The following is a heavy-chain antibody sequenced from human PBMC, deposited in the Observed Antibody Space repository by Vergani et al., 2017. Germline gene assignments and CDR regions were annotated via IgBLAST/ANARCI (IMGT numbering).Heavy chain of an antibody. CDR1: GGSISSGSYY. V-gene: IGHV4-61*02. D-gene: IGHD3-22*01. Sequence: QVQLQESGPGLVKPSQTLSLTCTVSGGSISSGSYYWSWIRQPAGKGLEWIGRIYTSGSTNYNPSLKSRVTISVDTSNSQFSLKLISGTAADTAVYYCAREAEDYYDRSGYMVIDYARRGTLVTV. J-gene: IGHJ4*02. CDR2: IYTSGST. CDR3: AREAEDYYDRSGYMVIDY.